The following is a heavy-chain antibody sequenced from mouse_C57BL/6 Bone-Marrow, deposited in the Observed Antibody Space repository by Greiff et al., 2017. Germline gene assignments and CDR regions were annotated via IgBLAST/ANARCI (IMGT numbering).Heavy chain of an antibody. CDR2: INPGSGGT. CDR3: ARSYYYYAMDY. CDR1: GYAFTNYL. J-gene: IGHJ4*01. D-gene: IGHD1-1*01. Sequence: QVQLQQSGAELVRPGTSVKVSCKASGYAFTNYLIEWVKQRPGQGLAWIGVINPGSGGTNYNEQFKGKATLTADKSSSTAYMQLSSLTSEDSAVYFCARSYYYYAMDYWGQGTAVTVSS. V-gene: IGHV1-54*01.